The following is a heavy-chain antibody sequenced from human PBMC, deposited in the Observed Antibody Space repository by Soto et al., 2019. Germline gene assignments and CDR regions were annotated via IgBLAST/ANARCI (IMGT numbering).Heavy chain of an antibody. CDR2: IDTSGSGT. CDR1: GFIFTNFW. Sequence: PGGSLRLSCEASGFIFTNFWMHWVRQVPGKGLVWVSRIDTSGSGTSYADSVKGRFTISRDNAKNTVSLQMNSLRAEDTGVYYCAKDSWHFDLWSQGSLVTVSS. V-gene: IGHV3-74*01. CDR3: AKDSWHFDL. J-gene: IGHJ4*02.